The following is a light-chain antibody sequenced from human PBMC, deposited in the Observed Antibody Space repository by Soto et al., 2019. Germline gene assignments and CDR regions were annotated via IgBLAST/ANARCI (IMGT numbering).Light chain of an antibody. CDR1: QSISSY. CDR3: QQSYSTPIT. J-gene: IGKJ5*01. CDR2: AAS. V-gene: IGKV1-39*01. Sequence: DIQMPQAPSSLSASVGDRVTITCRASQSISSYFNWYQQKPGKAPKLLIYAASSLQSGVPSRFSGSGSGTDFTLTISSLQPEEFATYYCQQSYSTPITFGQGTRLEIK.